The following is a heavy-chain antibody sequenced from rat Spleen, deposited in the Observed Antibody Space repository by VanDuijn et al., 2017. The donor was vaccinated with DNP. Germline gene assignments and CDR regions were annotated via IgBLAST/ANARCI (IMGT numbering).Heavy chain of an antibody. J-gene: IGHJ4*01. V-gene: IGHV5-7*01. CDR3: ARHRTIMPYYYAMDA. CDR1: GLTFSDHN. Sequence: EVQLVKSGGGLVQPGRSLKLSCAVSGLTFSDHNMAWVRQAPKKGLEWVAIISYDGRDTYYRDSVKGRFTISRDNAKSTLYLQMDSLRSEDTATYYCARHRTIMPYYYAMDAWGQGASVTVSS. CDR2: ISYDGRDT. D-gene: IGHD1-12*01.